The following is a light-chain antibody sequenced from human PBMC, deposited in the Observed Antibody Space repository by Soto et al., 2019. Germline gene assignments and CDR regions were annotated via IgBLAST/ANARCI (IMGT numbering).Light chain of an antibody. CDR1: SSNIGTYY. Sequence: QPVLTQPPSASGTPGQRVTISCSGSSSNIGTYYVDWYQQLPGTAPKLLIYSLNQRPSGVPDRFSGSKSGTSASLAISGLRSEDEADYYCAAWDGSLSGPVFGGGTKLTVL. CDR2: SLN. V-gene: IGLV1-47*02. CDR3: AAWDGSLSGPV. J-gene: IGLJ2*01.